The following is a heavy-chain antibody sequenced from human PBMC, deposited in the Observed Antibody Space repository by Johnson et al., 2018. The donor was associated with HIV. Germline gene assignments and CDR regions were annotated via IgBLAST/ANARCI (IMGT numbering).Heavy chain of an antibody. V-gene: IGHV3-30*04. D-gene: IGHD3-3*01. CDR3: AKGPILDDGFDI. J-gene: IGHJ3*02. CDR1: GFTFSSYA. Sequence: VQLVESGGGVVQPGRSLRLSCAASGFTFSSYAIHWVRQAPGKGLDWVAVLLYDGSRKYYADSVKGRFTISRDNSKNTLYLQMNSLRAEDTAVYYCAKGPILDDGFDIWGQGTMVTVSS. CDR2: LLYDGSRK.